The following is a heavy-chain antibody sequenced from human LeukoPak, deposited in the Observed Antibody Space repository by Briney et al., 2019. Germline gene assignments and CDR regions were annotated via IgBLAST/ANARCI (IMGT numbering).Heavy chain of an antibody. CDR2: LYPGDSDT. D-gene: IGHD4-17*01. J-gene: IGHJ6*03. CDR1: GYIFTRYW. CDR3: VRTPYGQNYMDV. Sequence: GEPLKISCKGSGYIFTRYWIGWVRQMPGKGLEWMGILYPGDSDTRYSPSFQGQVTISADKSISTAYLQWSSLKASDTAMYYCVRTPYGQNYMDVWGKGTTVTVSS. V-gene: IGHV5-51*01.